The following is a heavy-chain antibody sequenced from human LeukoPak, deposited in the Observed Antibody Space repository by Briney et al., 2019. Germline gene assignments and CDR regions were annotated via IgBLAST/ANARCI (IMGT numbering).Heavy chain of an antibody. J-gene: IGHJ4*02. CDR3: VYQPLLLTHFDC. D-gene: IGHD2-2*01. Sequence: SETLSLTCAVYGGSFSGYYWSWVRQPPGKGLEWIASIYYSGSTYYNPSLKSRVSISVDTSKNQFSLKLSSVTAADTAVYYCVYQPLLLTHFDCWGQGTLVTVSS. CDR1: GGSFSGYY. V-gene: IGHV4-34*01. CDR2: IYYSGST.